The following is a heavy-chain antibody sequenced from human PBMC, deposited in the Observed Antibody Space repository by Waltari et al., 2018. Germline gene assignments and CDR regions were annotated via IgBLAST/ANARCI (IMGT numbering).Heavy chain of an antibody. J-gene: IGHJ3*01. CDR1: GDHLPDNY. CDR3: AAALGGGISASRPFHF. V-gene: IGHV1-69-2*01. D-gene: IGHD3-10*01. Sequence: EVQLLQSGDEVKKPGTPVKISCKVSGDHLPDNYIHWIQQAPGKGLQWMGLLDPEDGQAVYAEKFQGRVTMTADTSIHTAYMELTSLTSEDTAFYYCAAALGGGISASRPFHFWGQGTMITVSS. CDR2: LDPEDGQA.